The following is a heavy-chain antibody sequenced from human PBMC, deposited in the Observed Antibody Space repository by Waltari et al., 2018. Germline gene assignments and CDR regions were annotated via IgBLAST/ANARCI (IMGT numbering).Heavy chain of an antibody. CDR3: ARDYGDHRGDY. CDR1: GFTFSSYS. Sequence: EVQLAESGGGLVQPGGSLRLSCAASGFTFSSYSMNWVRQAPGKGLEWVSYISSSSSTIYYADSVKGRFTISRDNAKNSLYLQMNSLRAEDTAVYYCARDYGDHRGDYWGQGTLVTVSS. V-gene: IGHV3-48*04. D-gene: IGHD4-17*01. CDR2: ISSSSSTI. J-gene: IGHJ4*02.